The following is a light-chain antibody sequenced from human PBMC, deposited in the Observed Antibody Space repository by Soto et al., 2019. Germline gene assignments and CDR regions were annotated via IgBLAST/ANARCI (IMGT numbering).Light chain of an antibody. CDR2: AAS. Sequence: DIQMTQSPSSLSASVGDRVTITCRASQGISNYLAWYQQKPGKVPKLLIYAASTLPSGVPSRFSGSGSGTHFTLTISSLQPEDVATYYCQKYNRSPRTFGQGTRLEIK. CDR3: QKYNRSPRT. V-gene: IGKV1-27*01. J-gene: IGKJ5*01. CDR1: QGISNY.